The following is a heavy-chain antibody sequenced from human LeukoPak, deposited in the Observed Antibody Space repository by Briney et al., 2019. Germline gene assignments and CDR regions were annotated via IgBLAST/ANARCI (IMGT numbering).Heavy chain of an antibody. Sequence: GGSLRLSCAVSGFTFSGSWMTWVRQAPGKGLEWVSYISSSGSTIYYADSVKGRFTISRDNAKNSLYLQMNSLRAEDTAVYYCAELGITMIGGVWGKGTTVTISS. J-gene: IGHJ6*04. CDR3: AELGITMIGGV. CDR2: ISSSGSTI. D-gene: IGHD3-10*02. V-gene: IGHV3-48*04. CDR1: GFTFSGSW.